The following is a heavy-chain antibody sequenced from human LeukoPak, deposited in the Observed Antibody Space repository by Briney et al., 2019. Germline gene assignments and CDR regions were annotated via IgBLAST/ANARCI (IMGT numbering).Heavy chain of an antibody. Sequence: SGPTLVKPTQPLTLTCTFSGFSLSTRGVGVGWIRQPPGKALEWLALIYWDDDKRYSPSLKTRLTITKDTSKTQVVLPMTKMDPVDTARYYGAHRRNYNDSSTSDYWGQGTLVTVSS. CDR3: AHRRNYNDSSTSDY. D-gene: IGHD3-22*01. CDR1: GFSLSTRGVG. V-gene: IGHV2-5*02. CDR2: IYWDDDK. J-gene: IGHJ4*02.